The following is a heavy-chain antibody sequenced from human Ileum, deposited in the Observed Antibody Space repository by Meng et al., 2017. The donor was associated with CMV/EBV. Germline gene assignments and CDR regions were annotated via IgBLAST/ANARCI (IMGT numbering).Heavy chain of an antibody. V-gene: IGHV5-51*01. Sequence: KVSCKGSGYFFTNYWIAWVRQMPGKGLEWMGIISPDDSDIRYSPSFQGQVTISADKSISTAYLQWSSLKASDTAVYHCASRRGPGSFDAFDVWGRGTLVTVSS. CDR3: ASRRGPGSFDAFDV. J-gene: IGHJ3*01. CDR1: GYFFTNYW. CDR2: ISPDDSDI. D-gene: IGHD1-26*01.